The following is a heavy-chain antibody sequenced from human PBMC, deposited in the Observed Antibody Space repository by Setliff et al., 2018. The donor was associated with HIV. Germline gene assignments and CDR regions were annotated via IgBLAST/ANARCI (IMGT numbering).Heavy chain of an antibody. J-gene: IGHJ4*02. Sequence: GGSLRLSCAASGFTFSPYSMHWVRQAPGKGLEWVSRINGDGSFTDYADSVKGRFTISRDNAKNTLYLQMNSLRAEDTALYYCARDLNWVLFDYWGQGTLVTVSS. CDR2: INGDGSFT. D-gene: IGHD7-27*01. CDR3: ARDLNWVLFDY. V-gene: IGHV3-74*01. CDR1: GFTFSPYS.